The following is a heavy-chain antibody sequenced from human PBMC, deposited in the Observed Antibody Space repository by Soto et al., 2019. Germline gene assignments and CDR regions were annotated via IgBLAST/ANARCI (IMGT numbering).Heavy chain of an antibody. D-gene: IGHD4-17*01. CDR2: IYHSGST. CDR1: GGSISSGGYS. Sequence: PSETLSLTCAVSGGSISSGGYSWSWIRQPPGKGLEWIGYIYHSGSTYYNPSLKSRVTISVDRSKNQFSLKLSSVTAADTAVYYCARDTPLHYGDHLPHYYYYYGMDVWGQGTTVTVSS. V-gene: IGHV4-30-2*01. CDR3: ARDTPLHYGDHLPHYYYYYGMDV. J-gene: IGHJ6*02.